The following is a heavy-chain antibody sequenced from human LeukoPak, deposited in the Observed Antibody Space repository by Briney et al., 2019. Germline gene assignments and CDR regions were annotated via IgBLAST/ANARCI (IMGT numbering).Heavy chain of an antibody. D-gene: IGHD3-22*01. CDR3: AKDRSSGYYYAWYFDY. CDR1: GFTFSSYG. CDR2: ISYDGSNI. V-gene: IGHV3-30*18. Sequence: PGGSLRLSCAASGFTFSSYGMHWVRQAPGKGLEWVAVISYDGSNIYYADSVKGRFTISRDNSKNTLYLQMNSLRAEDTAVYYCAKDRSSGYYYAWYFDYWGQGTLVTVSS. J-gene: IGHJ4*02.